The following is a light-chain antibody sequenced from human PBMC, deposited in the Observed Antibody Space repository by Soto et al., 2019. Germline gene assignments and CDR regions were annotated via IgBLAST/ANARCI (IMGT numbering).Light chain of an antibody. CDR3: QQYNSLQLT. J-gene: IGKJ3*01. Sequence: DIQMSQSPSSLSASVGDRVTITCQASQDISAYLIWYQQKQGKAPKLLIYDASNLERGVPSGFSGSGSGTNLTFTISRLQPEEIETYYCQQYNSLQLTFGQGTKVEIK. CDR2: DAS. V-gene: IGKV1-33*01. CDR1: QDISAY.